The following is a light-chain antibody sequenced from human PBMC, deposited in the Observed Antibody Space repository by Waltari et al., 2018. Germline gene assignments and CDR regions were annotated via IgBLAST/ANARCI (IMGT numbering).Light chain of an antibody. V-gene: IGKV3-15*01. CDR2: GAS. CDR3: QQYNNWPPGA. J-gene: IGKJ1*01. Sequence: EIVMTQSPATLSVSPGERDTLSCRASQSVSSNLAGYQQKPGQAPRLLIHGASTRATGIPARFSGSGYGTEFTLTISSLQSEDVAVYYCQQYNNWPPGAFGQGTKVEIK. CDR1: QSVSSN.